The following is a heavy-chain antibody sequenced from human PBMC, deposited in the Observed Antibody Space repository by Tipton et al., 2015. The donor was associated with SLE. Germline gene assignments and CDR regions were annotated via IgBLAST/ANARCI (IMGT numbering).Heavy chain of an antibody. CDR3: ARALGVDAFDI. J-gene: IGHJ3*02. CDR1: GFSISTGRY. D-gene: IGHD2-8*01. V-gene: IGHV4-38-2*02. Sequence: TLSLTCTVSGFSISTGRYWGWIRQPPGKGLEWIGSIYHTGSTWYNPSLKSRVTISVDTSRTQFSLKLSSVTAADAAVYYCARALGVDAFDIWSQGTMVTVSS. CDR2: IYHTGST.